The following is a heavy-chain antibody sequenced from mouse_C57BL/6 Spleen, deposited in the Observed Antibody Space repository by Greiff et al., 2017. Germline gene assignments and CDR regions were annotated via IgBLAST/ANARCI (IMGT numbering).Heavy chain of an antibody. Sequence: QVQLKQPGAELVKPGASVKMSCKASGYTFTSYWITWVKQRPGQGLEWIGDIYPGSGSTNYNEKFKSKATLTVDTSSSTAYMQLSSLTSEDSAVYYCARLPTVVARGFAYWGQGTLVTVSA. CDR1: GYTFTSYW. J-gene: IGHJ3*01. CDR2: IYPGSGST. V-gene: IGHV1-55*01. D-gene: IGHD1-1*01. CDR3: ARLPTVVARGFAY.